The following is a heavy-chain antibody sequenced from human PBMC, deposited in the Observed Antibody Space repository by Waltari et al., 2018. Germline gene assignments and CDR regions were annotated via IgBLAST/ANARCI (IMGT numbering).Heavy chain of an antibody. J-gene: IGHJ3*02. CDR2: IYYSGST. CDR1: GGSTDGFY. D-gene: IGHD3-3*01. CDR3: ARDFGVTTHDAFDI. V-gene: IGHV4-59*01. Sequence: QVQLQESGPGLVKPSETLSLICNVSGGSTDGFYWSWIRQPPGKGLEWLGYIYYSGSTGYNPSLRGRVTMSVDTSKNRFSMQLRSVTAADTAVYYCARDFGVTTHDAFDIWGRGTLVTVSS.